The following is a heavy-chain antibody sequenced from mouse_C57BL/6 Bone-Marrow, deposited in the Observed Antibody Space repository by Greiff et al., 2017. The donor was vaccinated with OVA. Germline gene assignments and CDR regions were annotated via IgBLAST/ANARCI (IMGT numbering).Heavy chain of an antibody. Sequence: QVHVKQPGAELVKPGASVKLSCKASGYTFTSYWMHWVKQRPGQGLEWIGMIHPNSGSTNYNEKFKSKATLTVDKSSSTAYMQLSSLTSEDSAVYYCARPPYYYGSSYWYFDVWGTGTTVTVSS. V-gene: IGHV1-64*01. D-gene: IGHD1-1*01. J-gene: IGHJ1*03. CDR2: IHPNSGST. CDR1: GYTFTSYW. CDR3: ARPPYYYGSSYWYFDV.